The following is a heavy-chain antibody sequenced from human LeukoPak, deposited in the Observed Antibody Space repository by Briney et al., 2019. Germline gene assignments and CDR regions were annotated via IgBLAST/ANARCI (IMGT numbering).Heavy chain of an antibody. CDR3: ARGNYYDSSGYGTGVDY. Sequence: ASVKVSCKASGGTFSSYAISWVRQAPGQGLEWMGGIIPIFGTANYAQKFQGRVTITADESTSTAYMELSSLRSEDTAVYYCARGNYYDSSGYGTGVDYWGQGSLVTVSS. D-gene: IGHD3-22*01. J-gene: IGHJ4*02. V-gene: IGHV1-69*13. CDR1: GGTFSSYA. CDR2: IIPIFGTA.